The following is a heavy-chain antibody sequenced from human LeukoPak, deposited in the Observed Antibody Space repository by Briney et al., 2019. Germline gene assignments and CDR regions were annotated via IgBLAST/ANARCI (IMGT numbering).Heavy chain of an antibody. CDR1: GGSISSYY. CDR3: ARAQGGWSDY. J-gene: IGHJ4*02. V-gene: IGHV4-59*01. CDR2: IYYSGST. Sequence: SETLSLTCTVSGGSISSYYWSWIRQPPGKGLEWFGYIYYSGSTNYNPSLKSRVTISVDTSKNQFSLKLSSVTAADTAVYYCARAQGGWSDYWGQGTLVTVSS. D-gene: IGHD6-19*01.